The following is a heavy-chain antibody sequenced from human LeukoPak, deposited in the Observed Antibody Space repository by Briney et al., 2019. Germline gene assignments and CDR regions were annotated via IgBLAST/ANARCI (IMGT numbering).Heavy chain of an antibody. J-gene: IGHJ6*04. CDR2: ISSSGSTI. D-gene: IGHD3-10*02. CDR3: AELGITMIGGV. CDR1: GFTFSSYE. V-gene: IGHV3-48*03. Sequence: GGSLRLSCAASGFTFSSYEMNWVRQAPGKGLEWVSYISSSGSTIYSADSVKSRFTISRDNAKNSLYLQMNTLSAEDTAVYNCAELGITMIGGVWGKGTTVTISS.